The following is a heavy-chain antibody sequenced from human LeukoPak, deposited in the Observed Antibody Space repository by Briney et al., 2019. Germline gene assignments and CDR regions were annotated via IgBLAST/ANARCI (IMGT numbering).Heavy chain of an antibody. CDR2: TIPIFGTA. D-gene: IGHD2-21*01. V-gene: IGHV1-69*01. Sequence: SVKVSCKASGGTFSSYAISWVRQAPGQGLEWMGGTIPIFGTANYAQKFQGRVTITADESTSTAYMELSSLRSEGTAVYYCAAGSSGLLTDCGGDCYNFDYWGQGTLVTVSS. J-gene: IGHJ4*02. CDR1: GGTFSSYA. CDR3: AAGSSGLLTDCGGDCYNFDY.